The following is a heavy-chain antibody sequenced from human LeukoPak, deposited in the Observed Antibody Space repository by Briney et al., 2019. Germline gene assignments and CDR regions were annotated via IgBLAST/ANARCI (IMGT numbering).Heavy chain of an antibody. CDR3: ARLEYDILTGYFNFDY. J-gene: IGHJ4*02. CDR2: IYYSGST. D-gene: IGHD3-9*01. V-gene: IGHV4-39*01. CDR1: GDSISSSSYY. Sequence: TSETLSLTCTVSGDSISSSSYYWAWIRQPPGKGLEWIANIYYSGSTHYNPSLKSRVTISADTSKNQFSLKVSSVTAADTAAYYCARLEYDILTGYFNFDYWGQGTLVTVFS.